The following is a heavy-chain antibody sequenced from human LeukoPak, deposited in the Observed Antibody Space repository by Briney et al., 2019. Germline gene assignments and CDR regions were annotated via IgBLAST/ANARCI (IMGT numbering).Heavy chain of an antibody. CDR3: ARDFAGFDWLSPHRYFDY. D-gene: IGHD3-9*01. V-gene: IGHV3-30*03. CDR2: ISYDGSNK. CDR1: GFTFSSYG. J-gene: IGHJ4*02. Sequence: GGSLRLSCAASGFTFSSYGMHWVRQAPGKGLEWVAVISYDGSNKYYADSVKGRFTISRDKAKNSLYLQMNSLRAEDTAVYYCARDFAGFDWLSPHRYFDYWGQGTLVTVSS.